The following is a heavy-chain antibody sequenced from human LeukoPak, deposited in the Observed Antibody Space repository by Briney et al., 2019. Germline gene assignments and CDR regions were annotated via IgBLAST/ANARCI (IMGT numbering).Heavy chain of an antibody. CDR1: GFTFSSYA. CDR2: ISGSGGST. Sequence: HPGGSLRLSCAASGFTFSSYAMSWVRQVPGKGLNWVSAISGSGGSTYYADSVKGRFTISRDNSKTTLYLQMNSLRAEDTAVYYCVKTDKLSSGWYRNFDYWGQGTLVTVSS. J-gene: IGHJ4*02. D-gene: IGHD6-19*01. CDR3: VKTDKLSSGWYRNFDY. V-gene: IGHV3-23*01.